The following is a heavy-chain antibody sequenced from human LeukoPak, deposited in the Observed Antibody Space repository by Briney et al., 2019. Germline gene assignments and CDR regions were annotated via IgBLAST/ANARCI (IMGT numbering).Heavy chain of an antibody. V-gene: IGHV3-23*01. J-gene: IGHJ5*02. D-gene: IGHD3-3*01. CDR1: EFTFSNYA. CDR3: AKDWQSGA. CDR2: ISTSVGST. Sequence: QPGGSLRLSCAASEFTFSNYAMTWVRQAPGKGLEWVSTISTSVGSTYYADSVKGRFTISRDNSKNTLYLQMNSLRAEDTAIYYCAKDWQSGAWGQGTLVTVSS.